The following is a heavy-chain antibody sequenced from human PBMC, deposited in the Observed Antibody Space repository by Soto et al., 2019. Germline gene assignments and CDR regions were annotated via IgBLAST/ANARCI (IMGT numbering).Heavy chain of an antibody. CDR3: AREIVPRDYYYYYGMDV. Sequence: GASVKVSCKASGYTFTSYAMHWVRQAPGQRLEWMGWINAGNGNTKYSQKFQGRVTITRDTSASTAYMELSSLRSEDTAVYYCAREIVPRDYYYYYGMDVWGQGTTVTVSS. J-gene: IGHJ6*02. CDR1: GYTFTSYA. CDR2: INAGNGNT. D-gene: IGHD2-2*01. V-gene: IGHV1-3*01.